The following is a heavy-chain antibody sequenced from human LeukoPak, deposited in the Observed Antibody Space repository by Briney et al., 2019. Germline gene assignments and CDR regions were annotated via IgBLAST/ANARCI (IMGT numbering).Heavy chain of an antibody. V-gene: IGHV3-30*02. CDR1: GFIFSKNG. J-gene: IGHJ3*02. Sequence: PGGSLRLSCVASGFIFSKNGMHWVRQAPGKGLEWVAYIWYDGSDEDYADSVKGRFTISRDNSKNTLYLQMNSLRAEDTAVYYCAKETEAANWNYVPDAFDIWGQGTMVTVSS. CDR3: AKETEAANWNYVPDAFDI. D-gene: IGHD1-7*01. CDR2: IWYDGSDE.